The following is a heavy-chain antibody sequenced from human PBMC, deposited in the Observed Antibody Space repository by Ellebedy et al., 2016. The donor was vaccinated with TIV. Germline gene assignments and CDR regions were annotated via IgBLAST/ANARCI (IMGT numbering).Heavy chain of an antibody. CDR1: GYTFTSYD. CDR3: ARAVRLGAYSYYYVDV. CDR2: MNPNSGNT. J-gene: IGHJ6*03. D-gene: IGHD3-10*01. V-gene: IGHV1-8*01. Sequence: ASVKVSCXASGYTFTSYDINWVRQATGQGLEWMGWMNPNSGNTGYAQKFQGRVTMTRNTSISTAYMELSSLRSEDTAVYYCARAVRLGAYSYYYVDVWGKGTTVTVSS.